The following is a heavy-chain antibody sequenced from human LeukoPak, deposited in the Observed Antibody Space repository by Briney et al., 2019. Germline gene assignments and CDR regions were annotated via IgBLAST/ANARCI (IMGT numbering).Heavy chain of an antibody. CDR1: GGSISSSSYY. D-gene: IGHD6-13*01. V-gene: IGHV4-39*01. CDR3: ARVGSSSPWYYYYYMDV. CDR2: IYYSGST. Sequence: SETLSLTCTVSGGSISSSSYYWGWIRQPPGKGLEWIGSIYYSGSTYYNPSLKSRVTISVDTSKNQFSLKLSSVTAADTAVYYCARVGSSSPWYYYYYMDVWGKGTTVTVSS. J-gene: IGHJ6*03.